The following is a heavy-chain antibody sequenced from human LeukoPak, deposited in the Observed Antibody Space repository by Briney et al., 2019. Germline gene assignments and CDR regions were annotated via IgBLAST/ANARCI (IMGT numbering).Heavy chain of an antibody. Sequence: ASVTVSCKASGYTFTVYYMHWVRQAPGQGLEWMGWINPNNGGTNYAQKFQGRVTMTRDTSISTAYMELSRLTSDDTAVYYCARGRGTTSSNFDYWGQGTLVTVSS. J-gene: IGHJ4*02. V-gene: IGHV1-2*02. D-gene: IGHD2-2*01. CDR2: INPNNGGT. CDR3: ARGRGTTSSNFDY. CDR1: GYTFTVYY.